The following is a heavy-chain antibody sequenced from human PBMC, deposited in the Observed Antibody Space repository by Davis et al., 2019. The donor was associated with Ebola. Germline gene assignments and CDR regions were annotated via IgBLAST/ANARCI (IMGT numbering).Heavy chain of an antibody. V-gene: IGHV3-33*01. D-gene: IGHD2-15*01. CDR2: IWYDGSRK. CDR3: AIPDCSGANCYSVYIKN. J-gene: IGHJ4*02. Sequence: GGSLRLSCAASGFNFRSYGMHWVRQAPATGLEWVAVIWYDGSRKYYVDSVKGRFTISRDNSNNLLYLQMNSLRAEDTAVYYCAIPDCSGANCYSVYIKNWGQGTLVTVSS. CDR1: GFNFRSYG.